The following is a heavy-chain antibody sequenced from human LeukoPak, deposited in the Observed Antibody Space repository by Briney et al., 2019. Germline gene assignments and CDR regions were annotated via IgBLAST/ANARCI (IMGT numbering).Heavy chain of an antibody. CDR3: ARVLSYYDYVWGSYRPRGFDY. J-gene: IGHJ4*02. Sequence: GGSLRLSCAASGFTVSDNYMSWVRQAPGKGLEWVSIIYSGGSTYYADSVKGRFIISRDISKNTFYLQMNSLRAEDTAVYYCARVLSYYDYVWGSYRPRGFDYWGQGTLVTVSS. D-gene: IGHD3-16*02. CDR1: GFTVSDNY. CDR2: IYSGGST. V-gene: IGHV3-66*01.